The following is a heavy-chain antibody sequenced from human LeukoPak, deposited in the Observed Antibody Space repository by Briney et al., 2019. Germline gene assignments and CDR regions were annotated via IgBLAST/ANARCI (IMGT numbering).Heavy chain of an antibody. J-gene: IGHJ4*02. Sequence: GGSLRLSCAASGFTFSSYGMHWVRQAPGKGLEWVAVIWYDGSNKYYADSVKGRFTSSRDNSKNTLYLQMNILRAEDTAVYYCARDAGGDCWFDYWGQGTLVTVSS. V-gene: IGHV3-33*01. CDR3: ARDAGGDCWFDY. D-gene: IGHD2-21*02. CDR2: IWYDGSNK. CDR1: GFTFSSYG.